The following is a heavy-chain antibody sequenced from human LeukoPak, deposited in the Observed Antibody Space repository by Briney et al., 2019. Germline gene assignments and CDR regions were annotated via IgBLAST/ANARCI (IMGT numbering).Heavy chain of an antibody. CDR2: ISSSSSYI. J-gene: IGHJ5*02. CDR3: ARGGSSGWCGDP. V-gene: IGHV3-21*01. Sequence: GGSLRLSCAASGFTFSSYSMNWVRQAPGKGLEWVSSISSSSSYIYYADSVKGRFTISRDNAKNSLYLQMNSLRAEDTAVYYCARGGSSGWCGDPWGQGTLVTVSS. D-gene: IGHD6-19*01. CDR1: GFTFSSYS.